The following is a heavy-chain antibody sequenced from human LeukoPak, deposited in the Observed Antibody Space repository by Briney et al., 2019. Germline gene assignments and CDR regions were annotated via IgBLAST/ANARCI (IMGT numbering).Heavy chain of an antibody. V-gene: IGHV4-39*01. CDR2: IYQSGSGSS. J-gene: IGHJ4*02. CDR1: GGSIISSNYY. D-gene: IGHD3-3*01. CDR3: ASTLRSLPYRRFDY. Sequence: PSETLSLTCSVSGGSIISSNYYWGWIRQPLGKGLEWIGRIYQSGSGSSYHNPSLKSRVTIFGDTSKNQFFLRLSSVTAADTAVYYCASTLRSLPYRRFDYWGQGTLVTVPS.